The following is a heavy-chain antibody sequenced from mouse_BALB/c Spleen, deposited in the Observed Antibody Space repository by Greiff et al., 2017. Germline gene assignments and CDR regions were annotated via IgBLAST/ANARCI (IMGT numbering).Heavy chain of an antibody. CDR3: ASGNGGSPFAY. D-gene: IGHD2-1*01. CDR2: ISDGGSYT. Sequence: EVHLVESGGGLVKPGGSLKLSCAASGFTFSDYYMYWVRQTPEKRLEWVATISDGGSYTYYPDSVKGRFTISRDNAKNTLYLQMSSLKSEDTAMYYCASGNGGSPFAYWGQGTLVTVSA. CDR1: GFTFSDYY. V-gene: IGHV5-4*02. J-gene: IGHJ3*01.